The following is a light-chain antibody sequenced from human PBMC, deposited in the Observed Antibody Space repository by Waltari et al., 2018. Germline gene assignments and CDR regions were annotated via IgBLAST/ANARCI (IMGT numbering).Light chain of an antibody. J-gene: IGKJ3*01. Sequence: DIQMTQSPSSLSASVGARVTITCRASQSISSYLNWYQQKPGKAPKLLIYAASSLQSGVPSRFSGSGSGTDFTLTISSLQPEDFATYYWQQSYSTPLFGPGTKVDIK. V-gene: IGKV1-39*01. CDR1: QSISSY. CDR2: AAS. CDR3: QQSYSTPL.